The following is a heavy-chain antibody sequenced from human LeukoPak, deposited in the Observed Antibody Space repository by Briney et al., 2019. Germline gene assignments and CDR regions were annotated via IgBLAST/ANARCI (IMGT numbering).Heavy chain of an antibody. CDR2: ISGSGGST. CDR1: GFTFSSYA. D-gene: IGHD5-24*01. V-gene: IGHV3-23*01. J-gene: IGHJ4*02. CDR3: AKDRTSIRLVEMATMVY. Sequence: RSGGSLRLSCAASGFTFSSYAMSWVRQAPGKGLEWVSAISGSGGSTYYADSVKGRFTISGDNSKNTLYLQMNSLRAEDTAVYYCAKDRTSIRLVEMATMVYWGQGTLVTVSS.